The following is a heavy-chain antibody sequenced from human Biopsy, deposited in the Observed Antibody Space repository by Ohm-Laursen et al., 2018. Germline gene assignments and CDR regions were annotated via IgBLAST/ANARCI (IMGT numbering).Heavy chain of an antibody. J-gene: IGHJ3*01. CDR1: GGDINNYY. V-gene: IGHV4-4*07. CDR2: IYPDGST. CDR3: ASVVLGPTNDAFDL. D-gene: IGHD3-22*01. Sequence: TLSLTCNVSGGDINNYYWSWIRQPAGKGLEWIGRIYPDGSTKYNPSLKSRFTMSEDTSKKQLPMRLRFVTAADTAMYYCASVVLGPTNDAFDLWGQGTMVVVSS.